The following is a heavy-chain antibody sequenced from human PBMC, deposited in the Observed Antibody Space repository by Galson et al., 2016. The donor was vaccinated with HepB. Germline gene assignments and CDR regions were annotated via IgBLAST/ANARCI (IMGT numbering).Heavy chain of an antibody. CDR1: GDTFTSQY. V-gene: IGHV1-46*01. Sequence: SVKVSCKASGDTFTSQYIHWVRQAPGQGLEWMGVFRLRGGWATYAQKLQGRVTMTRDTSTTTVGMELSSLTSDDTAVYYCAGEPPLMGTPSGIGAFDIWGQGTMVTVSS. J-gene: IGHJ3*02. CDR2: FRLRGGWA. D-gene: IGHD4-23*01. CDR3: AGEPPLMGTPSGIGAFDI.